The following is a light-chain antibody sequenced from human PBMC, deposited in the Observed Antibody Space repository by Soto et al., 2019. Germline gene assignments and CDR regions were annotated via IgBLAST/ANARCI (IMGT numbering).Light chain of an antibody. V-gene: IGKV1-39*01. CDR3: QQTYTTPGT. J-gene: IGKJ1*01. Sequence: DTQMTQSPSSLSASVGDRISITCRASQTVSTYLNWYQQKAGQAPTLLISATSTLQSGVPSRFSGSGSGTEFPLTITSLQPEDVATYYCQQTYTTPGTFGQGT. CDR2: ATS. CDR1: QTVSTY.